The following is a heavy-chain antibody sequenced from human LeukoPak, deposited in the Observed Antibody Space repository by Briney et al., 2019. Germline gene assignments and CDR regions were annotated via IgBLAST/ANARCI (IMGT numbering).Heavy chain of an antibody. D-gene: IGHD2-8*01. CDR1: GFIFSSYA. CDR2: ISGSGGST. J-gene: IGHJ4*02. Sequence: GGSLRLSCAASGFIFSSYAMSWVRQAPGKGLEWVSSISGSGGSTYSADSVKGRFTISRDNSKNTLYLQMNSLRAEDTAVFYCAREFCTNGVCYFDYWGQGTLVTVSS. V-gene: IGHV3-23*01. CDR3: AREFCTNGVCYFDY.